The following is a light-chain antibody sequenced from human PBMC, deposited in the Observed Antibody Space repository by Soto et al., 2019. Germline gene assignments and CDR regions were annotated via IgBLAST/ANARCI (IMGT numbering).Light chain of an antibody. V-gene: IGKV1-5*01. CDR2: DAS. CDR3: QQYNSYSPRYT. CDR1: QSISSW. Sequence: DIPMTQSPSTLSASVGDRVTITCRASQSISSWLAWYQQKPGKAPKLLIYDASSLGSGVPSRFSGSGSGTEFTLTISSLQPDDFATYYCQQYNSYSPRYTFGQGTKLEIK. J-gene: IGKJ2*01.